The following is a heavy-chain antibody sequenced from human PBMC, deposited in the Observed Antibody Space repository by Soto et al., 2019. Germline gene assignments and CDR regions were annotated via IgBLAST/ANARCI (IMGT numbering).Heavy chain of an antibody. CDR2: IFSSGGK. J-gene: IGHJ6*02. D-gene: IGHD1-26*01. CDR3: TPVYSWNYGPLWYYGMDV. CDR1: GFSFSGVRMG. Sequence: QATVKESGPVLVKPTETLTLTCTVSGFSFSGVRMGVSWIRQPPGKALEWLAHIFSSGGKAYSTSLESRVTISRDTPKSQLVLSMTNLDPVDTPTYYCTPVYSWNYGPLWYYGMDVWGQGTTVTVSS. V-gene: IGHV2-26*01.